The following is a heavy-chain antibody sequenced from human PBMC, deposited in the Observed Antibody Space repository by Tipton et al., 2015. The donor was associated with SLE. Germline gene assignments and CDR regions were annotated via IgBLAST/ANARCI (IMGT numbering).Heavy chain of an antibody. J-gene: IGHJ4*02. CDR3: ARRRYYYDSSGYCDY. Sequence: TLSLTCTVSGGSISSYYWSWIRQPPGKGLEWIGYIYYSGSTNYNPSLKSRVTILVDTSKNQFSLKLSSVTAADTAVYYCARRRYYYDSSGYCDYWGQGTLVTVSS. D-gene: IGHD3-22*01. CDR1: GGSISSYY. V-gene: IGHV4-59*08. CDR2: IYYSGST.